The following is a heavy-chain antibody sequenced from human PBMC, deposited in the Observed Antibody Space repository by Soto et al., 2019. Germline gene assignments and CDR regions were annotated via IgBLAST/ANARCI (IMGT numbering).Heavy chain of an antibody. CDR3: AETWAYYDFWSGYLDY. CDR1: GVTFSSYA. V-gene: IGHV3-23*01. Sequence: GGSLRLSCAASGVTFSSYAMSWVRQAPGKGLEWVSAISGSGGSTYYADSVKGRFTISRDNSKNTLYLQMNSLRAEDTAVYYCAETWAYYDFWSGYLDYWGQGTLVTVSS. CDR2: ISGSGGST. D-gene: IGHD3-3*01. J-gene: IGHJ4*02.